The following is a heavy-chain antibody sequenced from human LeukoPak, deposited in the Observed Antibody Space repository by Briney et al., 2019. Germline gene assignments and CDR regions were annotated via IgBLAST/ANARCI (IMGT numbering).Heavy chain of an antibody. CDR2: IYYSGST. CDR1: GGSISSYY. Sequence: PSETLSLTCTVSGGSISSYYWSWIRQPPGKGLEWIGYIYYSGSTNYNPSLKSRVTISVDTSKNQFSLKLSSVTAADTAVYYCARADYDILTGYAPDVWGQGTTVTVSS. J-gene: IGHJ6*02. V-gene: IGHV4-59*01. CDR3: ARADYDILTGYAPDV. D-gene: IGHD3-9*01.